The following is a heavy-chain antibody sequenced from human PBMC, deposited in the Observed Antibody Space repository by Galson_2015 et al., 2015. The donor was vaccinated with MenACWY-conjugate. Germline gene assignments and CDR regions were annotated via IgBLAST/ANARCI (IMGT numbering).Heavy chain of an antibody. V-gene: IGHV3-48*03. D-gene: IGHD3-22*01. J-gene: IGHJ1*01. CDR3: ARGVYDSSGYYFP. CDR2: ISSSGNTI. Sequence: SLRLSCAASGFTFSSYEMNWVRQAPGKGLEWVSYISSSGNTIYYADSVKGRFTISRDNAKNSLYLQMNSLRAEDMAVYYCARGVYDSSGYYFPWGQGTLVTVSS. CDR1: GFTFSSYE.